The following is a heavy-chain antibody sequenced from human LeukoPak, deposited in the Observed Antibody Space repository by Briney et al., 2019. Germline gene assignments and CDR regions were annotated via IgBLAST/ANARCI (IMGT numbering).Heavy chain of an antibody. V-gene: IGHV4-59*01. CDR2: IYYSGST. CDR1: GGAISSYY. D-gene: IGHD2-15*01. J-gene: IGHJ6*02. Sequence: SETLSLTCTVSGGAISSYYWSWIRQPPGKGLEWIGYIYYSGSTKYNPTLKSRVTISVDASKTQFSLKLNSVTAADTAVYYCARELAASSWYGMDVWGQGTTVTVSS. CDR3: ARELAASSWYGMDV.